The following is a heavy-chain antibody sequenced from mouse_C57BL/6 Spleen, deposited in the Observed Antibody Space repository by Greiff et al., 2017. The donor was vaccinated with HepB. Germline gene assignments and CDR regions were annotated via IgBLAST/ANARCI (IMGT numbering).Heavy chain of an antibody. Sequence: QVQLPQSGAELVRPGASVTLSCKASGYTFTDYEMHWVKQTPVHGLEWIGAIDPETGGTAYNQKVKGKAILTADKSSSTAYMELRSLTSEDSAVYYCTRDWDGAFDYWGQGTTLTVSS. V-gene: IGHV1-15*01. J-gene: IGHJ2*01. D-gene: IGHD4-1*01. CDR1: GYTFTDYE. CDR2: IDPETGGT. CDR3: TRDWDGAFDY.